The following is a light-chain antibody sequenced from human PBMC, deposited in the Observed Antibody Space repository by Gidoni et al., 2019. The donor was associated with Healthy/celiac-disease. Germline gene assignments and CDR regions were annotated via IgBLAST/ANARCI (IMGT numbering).Light chain of an antibody. CDR1: QSISSY. J-gene: IGKJ2*01. V-gene: IGKV1-39*01. CDR2: AAS. CDR3: QQSYSTPPT. Sequence: DIQMTQSPSSLSASVGDRVTITCRASQSISSYLNWYQQKPGKAPKLLIYAASSLQSGVPSRFSGSGSGTDFTLTISSLQPEEFATYYCQQSYSTPPTFXQXTKLEIK.